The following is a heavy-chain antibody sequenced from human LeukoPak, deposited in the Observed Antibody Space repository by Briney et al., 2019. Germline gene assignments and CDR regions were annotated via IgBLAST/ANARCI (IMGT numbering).Heavy chain of an antibody. CDR2: IFHGGNT. V-gene: IGHV4-30-2*06. D-gene: IGHD6-6*01. J-gene: IGHJ3*02. CDR3: ARDRRYSSSWYDAFDI. Sequence: SETLSLTCTVSGGSINSGGYYWNWIRQSPGKGLEWIGYIFHGGNTYYKPSFKSRVTISLDRSKNQFSLKLSSVTAADTAVYYCARDRRYSSSWYDAFDIWGQGTMVTVSS. CDR1: GGSINSGGYY.